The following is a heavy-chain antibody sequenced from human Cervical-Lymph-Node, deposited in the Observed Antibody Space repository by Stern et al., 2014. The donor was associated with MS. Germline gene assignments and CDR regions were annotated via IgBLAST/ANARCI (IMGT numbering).Heavy chain of an antibody. V-gene: IGHV4-61*02. Sequence: QLVQSGPGLVKPSQTLSLTCTVSGVSISSGSYYWSWIRQPAGKGLEWIGRIYTSGSTNYNPSLKSRVTISVDTSKNQFSLKLSSVTAADTAVYYCARDCRLRYFDNYGMDVWGQGTTVTVSS. CDR1: GVSISSGSYY. J-gene: IGHJ6*02. CDR3: ARDCRLRYFDNYGMDV. D-gene: IGHD3-9*01. CDR2: IYTSGST.